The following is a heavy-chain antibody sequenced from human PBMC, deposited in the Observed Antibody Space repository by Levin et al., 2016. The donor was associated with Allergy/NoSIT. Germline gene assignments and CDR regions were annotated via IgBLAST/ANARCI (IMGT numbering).Heavy chain of an antibody. Sequence: SETLSLTCAVSGGSISSGGYSWSWIRQPPGKGLEWIGYIYHSGSTYYNPSLKSRVTISVDRSKNQFSLKLSSVTAADTAVYYCARGPGKGYYYGMDVWGQGTTVTVSS. CDR1: GGSISSGGYS. V-gene: IGHV4-30-2*01. J-gene: IGHJ6*02. CDR3: ARGPGKGYYYGMDV. CDR2: IYHSGST. D-gene: IGHD3-10*01.